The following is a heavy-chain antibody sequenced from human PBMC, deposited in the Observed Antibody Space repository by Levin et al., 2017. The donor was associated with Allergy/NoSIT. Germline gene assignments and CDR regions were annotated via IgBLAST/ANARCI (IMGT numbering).Heavy chain of an antibody. CDR1: GFTFSSYV. Sequence: GASVKVSCAASGFTFSSYVMSWVRQAPGKGLEWVSGISGSGDNTYYTDSVKGRFTISRDNSKNTLYVQMNSLRAEDTAIYYCAKDEGAVTTKYFQHWGQGTLVTVSS. D-gene: IGHD4-17*01. CDR3: AKDEGAVTTKYFQH. V-gene: IGHV3-23*01. CDR2: ISGSGDNT. J-gene: IGHJ1*01.